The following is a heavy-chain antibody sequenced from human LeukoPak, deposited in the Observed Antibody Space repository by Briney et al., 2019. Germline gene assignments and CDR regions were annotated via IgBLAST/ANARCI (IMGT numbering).Heavy chain of an antibody. CDR3: ARLAGGSHY. CDR1: VYTFPRYY. V-gene: IGHV1-46*01. D-gene: IGHD2-15*01. Sequence: ASVKVSCKPSVYTFPRYYRHWVRQAPGQGIEWMGIINPSGGSTSYAQKFQGRVTMTRDMSTSTVYVELSSLRSEVTAVYYCARLAGGSHYWGQGTLVTVSS. CDR2: INPSGGST. J-gene: IGHJ4*02.